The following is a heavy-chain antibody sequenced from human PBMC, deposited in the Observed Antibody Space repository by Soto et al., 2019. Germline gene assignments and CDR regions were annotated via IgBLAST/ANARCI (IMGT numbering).Heavy chain of an antibody. CDR2: IYYSGST. Sequence: PSETLSLTCTVSVGSISSSSYYWGWIRQPPGKGLEWIGSIYYSGSTYYNPSLKSRVTISVDTSKNQFSLKLSSVTAADTAVYYCARHEDCSSTSCYSRGGWFDPWGQGTLVTSPQ. CDR3: ARHEDCSSTSCYSRGGWFDP. D-gene: IGHD2-2*01. CDR1: VGSISSSSYY. V-gene: IGHV4-39*01. J-gene: IGHJ5*02.